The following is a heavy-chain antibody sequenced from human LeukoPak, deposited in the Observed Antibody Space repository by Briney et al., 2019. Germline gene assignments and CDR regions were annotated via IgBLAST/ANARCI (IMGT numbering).Heavy chain of an antibody. CDR3: ARLNYWSFDY. Sequence: GGSLRLSCVASGFTFSDYWMSWVRQAPGKGLEWVANIYQNGGEKYFVDSVKGRFTISRDNAKNSLYLQMNSLRAEDAAVYYCARLNYWSFDYWGQGALVTDSS. CDR2: IYQNGGEK. CDR1: GFTFSDYW. J-gene: IGHJ4*02. V-gene: IGHV3-7*02. D-gene: IGHD1-1*01.